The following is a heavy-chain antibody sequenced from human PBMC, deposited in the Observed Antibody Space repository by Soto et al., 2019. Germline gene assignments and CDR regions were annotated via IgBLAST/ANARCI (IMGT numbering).Heavy chain of an antibody. CDR1: GGSFSGYY. CDR2: INHSGST. V-gene: IGHV4-34*01. CDR3: ARRRLCAARYYDILTGYSPS. Sequence: SETLSLTCAVYGGSFSGYYWSWIRQPPGKGLEWIGEINHSGSTNYNPSLKSRVTISVDTSKNQFSLKLSSVTAADTAVYYCARRRLCAARYYDILTGYSPSWGQGTLVTVSS. D-gene: IGHD3-9*01. J-gene: IGHJ5*02.